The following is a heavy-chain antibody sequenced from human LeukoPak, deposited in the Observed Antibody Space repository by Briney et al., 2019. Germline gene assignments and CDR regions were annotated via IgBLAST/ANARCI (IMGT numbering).Heavy chain of an antibody. J-gene: IGHJ6*03. CDR3: ARALSWTTDSYYYMDV. D-gene: IGHD3/OR15-3a*01. CDR2: MNPSSGNT. CDR1: GYTFTSYD. Sequence: ASVKVSCKASGYTFTSYDINWVRQATGQGLEWMGWMNPSSGNTGYAQKFQGRVTMTKNTSITTAYMELNSLRSEDTAVYYCARALSWTTDSYYYMDVWGKGTTVTVSS. V-gene: IGHV1-8*01.